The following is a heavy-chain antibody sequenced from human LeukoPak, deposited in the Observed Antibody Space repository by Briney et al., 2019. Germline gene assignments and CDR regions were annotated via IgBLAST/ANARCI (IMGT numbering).Heavy chain of an antibody. J-gene: IGHJ3*02. V-gene: IGHV4-4*07. CDR3: ARDLGYTVMDAFDI. Sequence: PSETLSLTCAVFGGSFSGYYWSWIRQSPEKGLEWIGRIYTSGSTNYNPSLKSRVTMSVDTSKNQFSLKLSSVTAADTAVYYCARDLGYTVMDAFDIWGQGTMVTVSS. D-gene: IGHD4-17*01. CDR1: GGSFSGYY. CDR2: IYTSGST.